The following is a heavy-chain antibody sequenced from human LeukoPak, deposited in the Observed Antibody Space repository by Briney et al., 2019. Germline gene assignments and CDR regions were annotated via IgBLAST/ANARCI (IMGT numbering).Heavy chain of an antibody. CDR2: ISSGGTYK. J-gene: IGHJ3*02. D-gene: IGHD2-2*01. V-gene: IGHV3-21*01. CDR3: AKSIVVVPAAILAFDI. CDR1: GFTFSDYT. Sequence: GGSLRLSCAASGFTFSDYTMNWVRQAPGKGLEWVSSISSGGTYKYYADSVKGRFTISRDNSKNTLYLQMNSLRAEDTAVYYCAKSIVVVPAAILAFDIWGQGTMVTVSS.